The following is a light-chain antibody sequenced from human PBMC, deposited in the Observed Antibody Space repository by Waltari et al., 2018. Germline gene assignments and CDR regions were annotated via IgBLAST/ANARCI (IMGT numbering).Light chain of an antibody. CDR1: QSISTY. CDR3: QQSYSPRT. J-gene: IGKJ4*01. CDR2: AAS. V-gene: IGKV1-39*01. Sequence: DFQMTQSPSSLSASVGDRVTLTCRASQSISTYLNWYQQKPGKAPNPLIYAASSLQSGVPSRFSGGGAGTDFTLTICSLQREDFATYYCQQSYSPRTVGGGTKVEIK.